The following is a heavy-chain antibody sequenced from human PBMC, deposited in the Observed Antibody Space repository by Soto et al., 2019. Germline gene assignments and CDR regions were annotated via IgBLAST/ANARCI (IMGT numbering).Heavy chain of an antibody. J-gene: IGHJ4*02. D-gene: IGHD3-16*02. V-gene: IGHV3-33*01. CDR2: IWYDGSNK. CDR1: GFTFSSYG. CDR3: ARSPYDYIWGSYRYSLDY. Sequence: QVQLVESGGGVVQPGRSLRLSCAASGFTFSSYGMHWVRQAPGKGLEWVAVIWYDGSNKYYADSVKGRFTISRDDSKNTLYLQMNSLRAEDTAVYYCARSPYDYIWGSYRYSLDYWGQGTLVTVSS.